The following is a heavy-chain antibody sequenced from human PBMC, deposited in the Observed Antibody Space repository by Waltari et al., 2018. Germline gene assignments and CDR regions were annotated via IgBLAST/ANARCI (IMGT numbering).Heavy chain of an antibody. V-gene: IGHV1-69*08. D-gene: IGHD7-27*01. J-gene: IGHJ6*02. CDR2: IIPILGIA. CDR3: ARDRSSGVTFRKIGFGMDV. CDR1: GGTFSSHT. Sequence: QVQLVQSGAEVKKPGSSVKVSCKASGGTFSSHTISWVRQAPGQGLGWMGRIIPILGIANYAQKFQGRVTITADKSTSTAYMELSSLRSEDTAVYYCARDRSSGVTFRKIGFGMDVWGQGTTVTVSS.